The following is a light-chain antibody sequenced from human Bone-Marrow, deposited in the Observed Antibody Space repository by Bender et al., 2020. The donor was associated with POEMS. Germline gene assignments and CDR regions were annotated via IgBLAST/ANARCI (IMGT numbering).Light chain of an antibody. CDR3: ASYTSSNYYV. V-gene: IGLV2-14*03. CDR1: SSDVGRYKY. J-gene: IGLJ1*01. Sequence: QSALTQPASVSGSPGQSITITCIGTSSDVGRYKYVSWYQCHPGKAPKLILYDVTNRPSGVSDRFSGSKSGNPASLTVSGLQTEDDADYCCASYTSSNYYVFGTGTKV. CDR2: DVT.